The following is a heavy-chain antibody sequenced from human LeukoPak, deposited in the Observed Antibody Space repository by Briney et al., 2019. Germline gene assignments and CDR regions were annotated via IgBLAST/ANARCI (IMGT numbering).Heavy chain of an antibody. V-gene: IGHV1-2*02. CDR3: ARDTAPPPITIFGVYGMDV. J-gene: IGHJ6*02. CDR2: INPNSGGT. Sequence: ASVKVSCKASGYTFTGYCMHWVRQAPGQGLEWMGWINPNSGGTNYAQKFQGRVTMTRDTSISTAYMELSRLRSDDTAVYYCARDTAPPPITIFGVYGMDVWGQGTTVTVSS. CDR1: GYTFTGYC. D-gene: IGHD3-3*01.